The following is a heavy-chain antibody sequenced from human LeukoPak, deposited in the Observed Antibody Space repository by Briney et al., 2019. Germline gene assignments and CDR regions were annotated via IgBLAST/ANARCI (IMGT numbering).Heavy chain of an antibody. CDR1: GYTFTSYD. J-gene: IGHJ4*02. D-gene: IGHD6-19*01. CDR3: ARVNRQWLADGRHPFSY. CDR2: MNPNSGNT. Sequence: ASVKVSCKASGYTFTSYDINWVRQATGQGLEWMGWMNPNSGNTGYAQKFQGRVTMTRNTSISTAYMELSSLRSEDTAVYYCARVNRQWLADGRHPFSYWGQGTLVTVSS. V-gene: IGHV1-8*01.